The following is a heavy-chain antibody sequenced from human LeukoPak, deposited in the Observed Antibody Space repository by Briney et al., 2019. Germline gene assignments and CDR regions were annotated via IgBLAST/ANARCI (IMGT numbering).Heavy chain of an antibody. Sequence: QAGGSLRLSCAASGFTFDDYAMHWVRQAPGKGLEWVSGISWNSGSIGYADSVKGRFTISRDNSKNTLYLQMDSLRPEDTAVYYCARDRAWNYFDSWGQGTLVTVSS. CDR2: ISWNSGSI. CDR3: ARDRAWNYFDS. CDR1: GFTFDDYA. V-gene: IGHV3-9*01. D-gene: IGHD3-3*01. J-gene: IGHJ4*02.